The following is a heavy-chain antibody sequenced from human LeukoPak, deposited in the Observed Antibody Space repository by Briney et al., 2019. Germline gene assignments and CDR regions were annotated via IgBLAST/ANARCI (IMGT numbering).Heavy chain of an antibody. V-gene: IGHV3-15*01. CDR3: TTDRSGYGDLFDY. CDR1: GFTFSNAW. D-gene: IGHD4-17*01. CDR2: IKSKTDGGTA. J-gene: IGHJ4*02. Sequence: PGGSLRLSCAASGFTFSNAWMSWVRQAPGKGLEWVGRIKSKTDGGTADYAAPVKGRFTISRDDSKNTLYLQMNSLKTEDTAVYYCTTDRSGYGDLFDYWGRGTLVTVSS.